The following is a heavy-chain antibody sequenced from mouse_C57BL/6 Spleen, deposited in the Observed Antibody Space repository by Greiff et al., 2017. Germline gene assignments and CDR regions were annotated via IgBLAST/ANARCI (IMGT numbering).Heavy chain of an antibody. Sequence: LVESVAELVRPGASVKLSCTASGFNIKNTYMHWVKQRPEQGLEWIGRIDPANGNTKYAPKFQGKATITADTSSNTAYLQLSSLTSEDTAIYYCARSSYDYDGHYYAMDYWGQGTSVTVSS. CDR1: GFNIKNTY. CDR3: ARSSYDYDGHYYAMDY. J-gene: IGHJ4*01. CDR2: IDPANGNT. D-gene: IGHD2-4*01. V-gene: IGHV14-3*01.